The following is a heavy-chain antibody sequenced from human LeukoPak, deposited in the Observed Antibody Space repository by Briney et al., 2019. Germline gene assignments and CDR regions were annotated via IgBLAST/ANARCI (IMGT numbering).Heavy chain of an antibody. Sequence: GGSLRLSCAASGFTFGDYAMAWVRQAPGKGLEWVGSIRSKAYGGTTQYAASVKGRSTISRDDSTSIAYVQMNSLKSEDTAVYHCARVEPLPSSGIEVAADYWGQGTLVTVSS. CDR2: IRSKAYGGTT. V-gene: IGHV3-49*04. CDR1: GFTFGDYA. J-gene: IGHJ4*02. CDR3: ARVEPLPSSGIEVAADY. D-gene: IGHD6-19*01.